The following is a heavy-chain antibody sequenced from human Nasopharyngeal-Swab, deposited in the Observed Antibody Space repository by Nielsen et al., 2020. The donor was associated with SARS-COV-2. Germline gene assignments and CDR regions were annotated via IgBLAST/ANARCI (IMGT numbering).Heavy chain of an antibody. J-gene: IGHJ4*02. Sequence: GESLKISCAASGSSFSRYAMNWVRQAPGKGLEWVPAISGSGGSTYYADSVKGRFTISRDNSKNTLYLQMNSLRAEDTAVYYCAKAPDILTGYYDYWGQGTLVTVSS. CDR2: ISGSGGST. D-gene: IGHD3-9*01. CDR1: GSSFSRYA. CDR3: AKAPDILTGYYDY. V-gene: IGHV3-23*01.